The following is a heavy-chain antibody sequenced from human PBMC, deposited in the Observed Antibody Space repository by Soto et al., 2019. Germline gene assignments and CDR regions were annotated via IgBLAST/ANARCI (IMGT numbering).Heavy chain of an antibody. Sequence: EVQLVESGGGLVQPGGSLRLSCAASGFTFSSYEMNWVRQAPGKGLEWVSYISSSGSTIYYADSVKGRFTISRDNAKNSLYLQMNSLRAEDTAVYYCARVFHSNLGDYWGQGTLVTVSS. V-gene: IGHV3-48*03. CDR3: ARVFHSNLGDY. CDR2: ISSSGSTI. D-gene: IGHD4-4*01. CDR1: GFTFSSYE. J-gene: IGHJ4*02.